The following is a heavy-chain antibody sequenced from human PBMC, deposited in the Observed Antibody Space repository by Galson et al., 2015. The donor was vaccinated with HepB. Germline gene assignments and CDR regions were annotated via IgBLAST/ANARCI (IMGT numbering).Heavy chain of an antibody. CDR1: GGTFSSYA. V-gene: IGHV1-69*13. Sequence: SVKVSCKASGGTFSSYAISWVRQAPGQGLEWMGGIIPIFGTANYAQKFQGRVTITADESTSTAYMELSSLRSEDTAVYYCARYYYDSSGYNPYYYGMDVWGQGTTVTVSS. J-gene: IGHJ6*02. CDR2: IIPIFGTA. CDR3: ARYYYDSSGYNPYYYGMDV. D-gene: IGHD3-22*01.